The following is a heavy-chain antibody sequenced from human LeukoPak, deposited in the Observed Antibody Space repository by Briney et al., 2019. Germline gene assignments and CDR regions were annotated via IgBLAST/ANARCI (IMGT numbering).Heavy chain of an antibody. CDR3: ARDEGDILTGYSNFDY. CDR2: IRYDGSNK. CDR1: GFTFSSYG. D-gene: IGHD3-9*01. J-gene: IGHJ4*02. V-gene: IGHV3-30*02. Sequence: GGSLRLSCAASGFTFSSYGMHWVRQAPGKGLEWVAFIRYDGSNKYYADSVKGRFTISRDNSKNTLYLQMNSLRAEDTAVYYCARDEGDILTGYSNFDYWGQGTLVTVSS.